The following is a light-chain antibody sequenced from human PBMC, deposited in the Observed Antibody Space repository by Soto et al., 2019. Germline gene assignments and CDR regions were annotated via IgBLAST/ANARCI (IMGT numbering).Light chain of an antibody. Sequence: EIVLTQSPGTLSLSPGERATLSCRASQSVGDTYLAWYQQKPGQAPRLLMYGASSRATGIPDRFSGSGSGTDFSLTISRLEPEDFAVYYCQQYGSSPYTFGQGTRLEIK. J-gene: IGKJ5*01. CDR3: QQYGSSPYT. CDR2: GAS. CDR1: QSVGDTY. V-gene: IGKV3-20*01.